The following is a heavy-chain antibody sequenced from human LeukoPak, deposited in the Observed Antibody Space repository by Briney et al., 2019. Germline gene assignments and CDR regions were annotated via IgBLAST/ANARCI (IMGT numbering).Heavy chain of an antibody. V-gene: IGHV1-69*06. D-gene: IGHD3-22*01. CDR1: GGTFSSYA. CDR3: ARSDSSGYYLSGYYFDY. CDR2: IIPIFGTA. Sequence: GASVKVSCKASGGTFSSYAISWVRQAPGQGLERMGGIIPIFGTANYAQKFQGRVTITADKSTSTAYMELSSLRSEDTAVYYCARSDSSGYYLSGYYFDYWGQGTLVTVSS. J-gene: IGHJ4*02.